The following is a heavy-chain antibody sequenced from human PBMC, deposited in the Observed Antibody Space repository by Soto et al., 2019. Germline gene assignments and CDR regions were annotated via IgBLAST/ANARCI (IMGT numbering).Heavy chain of an antibody. CDR2: IYSGGST. J-gene: IGHJ4*02. D-gene: IGHD3-10*01. V-gene: IGHV3-53*01. CDR1: GFTVSSNY. Sequence: GGSLRLSCAASGFTVSSNYMSWVRQAPGKGLEWVSVIYSGGSTYYADSVKGRFTISRDNSKNTPYLQMNSLRAEDTAVYYCARTISPITMVRGVIDYFDYWGQGTLVTVSS. CDR3: ARTISPITMVRGVIDYFDY.